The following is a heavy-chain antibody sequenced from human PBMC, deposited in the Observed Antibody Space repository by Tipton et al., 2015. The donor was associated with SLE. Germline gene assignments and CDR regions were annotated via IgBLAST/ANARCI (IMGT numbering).Heavy chain of an antibody. CDR2: IYTSGST. CDR3: ARDHPVAGPFDY. Sequence: TLSLTCTVSGGAISSDSHYWTWIRQPAGKGLEWIGRIYTSGSTNYNPSLKGRVTMSVDTSKNQFSLKLSSVTAADTAVYYCARDHPVAGPFDYWGQGTLVTVSS. V-gene: IGHV4-61*02. J-gene: IGHJ4*02. CDR1: GGAISSDSHY. D-gene: IGHD6-19*01.